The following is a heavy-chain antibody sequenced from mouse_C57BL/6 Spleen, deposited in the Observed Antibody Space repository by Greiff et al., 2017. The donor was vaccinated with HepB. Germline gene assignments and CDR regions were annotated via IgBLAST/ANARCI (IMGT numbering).Heavy chain of an antibody. D-gene: IGHD2-4*01. CDR2: IDPENGNT. V-gene: IGHV14-4*01. Sequence: EVQLQQSGAELVRPGASVKLSCTASGFNIKDDYMHWVKQRPEQGLEWIGWIDPENGNTEYASKFQGKATITADTSSNTAYRQLSSLTSEDTAVYYCTTGYDYDGGYWGQGTTLTVSS. CDR3: TTGYDYDGGY. CDR1: GFNIKDDY. J-gene: IGHJ2*01.